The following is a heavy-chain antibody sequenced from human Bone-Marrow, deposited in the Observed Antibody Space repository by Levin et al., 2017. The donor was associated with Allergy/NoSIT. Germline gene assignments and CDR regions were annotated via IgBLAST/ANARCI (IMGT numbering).Heavy chain of an antibody. J-gene: IGHJ6*02. Sequence: GGSLRLSCAASGFRFSVYGMHWVRQAPGKGLEWVAVMSYEGSNIYYGDSVKGRFNISRDNSKNLLYLDMYRLTAEDTAAYFCAKKGSGTVQTGMDACGQGTTVTVSS. CDR1: GFRFSVYG. CDR3: AKKGSGTVQTGMDA. CDR2: MSYEGSNI. V-gene: IGHV3-30*18. D-gene: IGHD1-26*01.